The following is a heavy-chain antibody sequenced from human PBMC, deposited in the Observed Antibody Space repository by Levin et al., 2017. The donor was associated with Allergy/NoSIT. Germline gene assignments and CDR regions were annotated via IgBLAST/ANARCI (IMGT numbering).Heavy chain of an antibody. CDR2: IYYNGST. V-gene: IGHV4-59*12. CDR3: ASSPGSGYDEDYFDY. D-gene: IGHD3-3*01. J-gene: IGHJ4*02. Sequence: NSGGSLRLSCTASGCSISSYYWSWIRQPPGKGLEWIGYIYYNGSTNYNPYLKSRVSITVDTSKNQFSLKLSAVTAADTAVYYCASSPGSGYDEDYFDYWGQGTLVTVSS. CDR1: GCSISSYY.